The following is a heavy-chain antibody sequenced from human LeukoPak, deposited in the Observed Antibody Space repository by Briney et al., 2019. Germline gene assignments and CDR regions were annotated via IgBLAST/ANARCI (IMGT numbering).Heavy chain of an antibody. CDR3: AKDLSVVVVAANFDY. CDR1: GFTFSSYA. J-gene: IGHJ4*02. CDR2: ISYDGSNK. Sequence: GGSLRLSCAASGFTFSSYAMHWVRQAPGKGLEWVAVISYDGSNKYYADSVKGRFTISRDNSKNTLYLQMNSLRAEDTAVYYCAKDLSVVVVAANFDYWGQGTLVTVSS. V-gene: IGHV3-30-3*01. D-gene: IGHD2-15*01.